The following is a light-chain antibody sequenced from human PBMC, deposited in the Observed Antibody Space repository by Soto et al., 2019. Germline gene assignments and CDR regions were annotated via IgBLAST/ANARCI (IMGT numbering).Light chain of an antibody. CDR1: SSNIGANT. Sequence: QSVLTQPPSASGTPGQRVDFSCSGSSSNIGANTVNWYQQLPGAAPKLLIYSHSQRPSGVPDRFSGSKSGTSASLAISGLQSDDEADYYCCSYVGATTYVFGTGTKVTVL. J-gene: IGLJ1*01. V-gene: IGLV1-44*01. CDR2: SHS. CDR3: CSYVGATTYV.